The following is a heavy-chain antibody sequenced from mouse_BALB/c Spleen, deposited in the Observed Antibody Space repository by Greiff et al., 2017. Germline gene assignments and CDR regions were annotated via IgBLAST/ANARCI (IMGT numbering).Heavy chain of an antibody. D-gene: IGHD2-4*01. CDR2: INPSNGGT. CDR1: GYTFTSYY. J-gene: IGHJ3*01. CDR3: ARSGPCDYDGGAWFAY. Sequence: QVQLQQSGAELVKPGASVKLSCKASGYTFTSYYMYWVKQRPGQGLEWIGEINPSNGGTNFNEKFKSKATLTVDKSSSTAYMQLSSLTSEDSAVYYCARSGPCDYDGGAWFAYWGQGTLVTVSA. V-gene: IGHV1S81*02.